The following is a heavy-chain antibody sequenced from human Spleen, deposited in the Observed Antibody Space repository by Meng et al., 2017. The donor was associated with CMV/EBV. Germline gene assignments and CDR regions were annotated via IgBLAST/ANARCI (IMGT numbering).Heavy chain of an antibody. J-gene: IGHJ3*02. CDR2: IYYSGST. CDR1: GGSISSGGYY. Sequence: TCTVSGGSISSGGYYWSWIRQHPGKGLEWIGYIYYSGSTYYNPSLKSRVTISVDTSKNQFSLKLSSVTAADTAVYYCARDRTGSFDIWGQGTMVTVSS. D-gene: IGHD3-10*01. V-gene: IGHV4-31*03. CDR3: ARDRTGSFDI.